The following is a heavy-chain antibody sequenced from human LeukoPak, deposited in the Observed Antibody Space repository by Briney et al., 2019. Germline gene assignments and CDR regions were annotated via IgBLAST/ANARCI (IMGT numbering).Heavy chain of an antibody. Sequence: SQTLSLTCAISGDSVSSNNAGWNWVRQSPSRGLEWLGRTYYRSKWYIEYAVSVKGRITINPDTSKNQFSLQLNSVTPEDTAVYYCASGGGADYWSGYYLDYWGQGTLVTVSS. CDR3: ASGGGADYWSGYYLDY. D-gene: IGHD3-3*01. J-gene: IGHJ4*02. CDR1: GDSVSSNNAG. CDR2: TYYRSKWYI. V-gene: IGHV6-1*01.